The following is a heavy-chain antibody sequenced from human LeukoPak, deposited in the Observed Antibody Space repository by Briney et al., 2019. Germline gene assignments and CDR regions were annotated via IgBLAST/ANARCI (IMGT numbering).Heavy chain of an antibody. CDR2: MNPNSGST. Sequence: ASVKVSCKASGYTFTGYYMNWVRQPTGQGLEWMGWMNPNSGSTDYAQKFQGRVTMTRNTSITTAYLELSSLTSEDTAVYFCARSDANCFDPWGQGTQVTVSS. CDR1: GYTFTGYY. CDR3: ARSDANCFDP. V-gene: IGHV1-8*02. J-gene: IGHJ5*02.